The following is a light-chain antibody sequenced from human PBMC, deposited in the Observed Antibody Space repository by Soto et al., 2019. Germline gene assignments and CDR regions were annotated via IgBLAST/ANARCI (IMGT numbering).Light chain of an antibody. J-gene: IGLJ1*01. Sequence: QSALTQPRSVSGSPGQSVTISCTGTSSDVGGYNYVSWYQQHPGKAPKLMIYDVSKRPSGVPDRFSASKSGNTASLTISGLQAEDEADYYCCSYAGSYTSSNVFGTGTKVTAL. V-gene: IGLV2-11*01. CDR2: DVS. CDR3: CSYAGSYTSSNV. CDR1: SSDVGGYNY.